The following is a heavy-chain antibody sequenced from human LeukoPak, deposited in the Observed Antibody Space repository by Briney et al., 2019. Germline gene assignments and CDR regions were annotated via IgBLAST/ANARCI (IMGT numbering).Heavy chain of an antibody. J-gene: IGHJ3*02. CDR2: ISGYNGDT. D-gene: IGHD3-10*01. CDR3: AKGLAPVSGAFDI. V-gene: IGHV1-18*04. CDR1: GYTFNSHG. Sequence: ASVKVSCKASGYTFNSHGISWVRQAPGQGLEWMGWISGYNGDTNYARKFQGRVTLTTDRTTSTAYLELRSLRSDDTAVYYCAKGLAPVSGAFDIWGQGTMVTVSS.